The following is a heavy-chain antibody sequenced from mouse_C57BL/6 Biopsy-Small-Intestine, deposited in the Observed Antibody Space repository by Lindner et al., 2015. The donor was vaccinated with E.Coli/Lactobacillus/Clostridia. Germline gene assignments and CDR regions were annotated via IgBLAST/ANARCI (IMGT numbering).Heavy chain of an antibody. J-gene: IGHJ2*01. CDR3: ARGYYGNYVFDY. CDR2: INPNSGYT. Sequence: VQLQESGAELAKPGASVKLSCKASGYTFTNYWMHWVKQRPGQGLEWIGYINPNSGYTKYNQKFKDKATLTADKSSSTAYMQLSSLTYEDSAVYYCARGYYGNYVFDYWGQGTTLTVSS. D-gene: IGHD2-1*01. V-gene: IGHV1-7*01. CDR1: GYTFTNYW.